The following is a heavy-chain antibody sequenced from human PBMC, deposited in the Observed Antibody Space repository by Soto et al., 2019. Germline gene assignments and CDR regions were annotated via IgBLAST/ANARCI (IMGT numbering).Heavy chain of an antibody. CDR3: ARVVTAILGWFEP. J-gene: IGHJ5*02. V-gene: IGHV1-69*13. Sequence: SVKVSCKASGCTFSSYAISWVRQAPGQGLEWMGGIIPIFGTANYAQKFQGRVTITADESTSTAYMELSSLRSEDTAVYYCARVVTAILGWFEPWGQGTLVTVSS. CDR2: IIPIFGTA. D-gene: IGHD2-21*02. CDR1: GCTFSSYA.